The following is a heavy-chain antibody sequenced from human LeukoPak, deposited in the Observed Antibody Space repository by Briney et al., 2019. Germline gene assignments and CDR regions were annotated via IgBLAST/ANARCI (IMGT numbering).Heavy chain of an antibody. CDR1: GFTFSSYW. D-gene: IGHD3-3*01. CDR2: IKQDGSEK. CDR3: ARHEVLRFLEWSNWFDP. J-gene: IGHJ5*02. Sequence: GGSLRLSCAASGFTFSSYWMGWVRQAPGKGLEWVANIKQDGSEKYYVDSVKGRFTISRDNAKNSLYLQMNSLRAEDTAVYYCARHEVLRFLEWSNWFDPWGQGTLVTVSS. V-gene: IGHV3-7*01.